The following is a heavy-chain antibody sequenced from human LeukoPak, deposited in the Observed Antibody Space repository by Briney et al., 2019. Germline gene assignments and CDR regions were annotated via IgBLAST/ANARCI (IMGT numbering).Heavy chain of an antibody. CDR2: ISGSGGST. D-gene: IGHD1-26*01. J-gene: IGHJ4*02. CDR1: GFTFSSYA. CDR3: AKGSNSGSYLFDY. Sequence: PGGSLRLSCAASGFTFSSYAMSWVRQAPGKGLEWVSAISGSGGSTYYADSVKGRFTISRDNSKNTLYLQMNSLGAEDTAVYYCAKGSNSGSYLFDYWGQGTLVTVSS. V-gene: IGHV3-23*01.